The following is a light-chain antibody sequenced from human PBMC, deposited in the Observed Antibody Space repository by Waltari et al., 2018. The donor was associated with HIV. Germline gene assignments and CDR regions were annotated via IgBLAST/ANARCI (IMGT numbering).Light chain of an antibody. CDR3: LYYGSPSKT. J-gene: IGKJ1*01. Sequence: DIQMTQSPAPLSASVGDRVTITCRASHDVYTWLAWYQQKPGQVPKIMIYKASTLASGVPSRFSGSGWGTDFTLTIASLQPDDYATYYCLYYGSPSKTFGPGTKVDI. CDR1: HDVYTW. CDR2: KAS. V-gene: IGKV1-5*03.